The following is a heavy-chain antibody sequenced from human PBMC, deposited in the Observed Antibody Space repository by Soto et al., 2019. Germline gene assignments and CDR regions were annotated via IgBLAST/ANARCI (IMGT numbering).Heavy chain of an antibody. CDR1: GDSISSGYH. CDR2: IYHSGTT. Sequence: SETLSLTCAVSGDSISSGYHWAWIWQPPGKGLEWIASIYHSGTTYYNPSLKSRVTISVDTSKNQFSLRLTSVTAADSAMYYCARTDSVGYYTYCGQGTLVTVSS. V-gene: IGHV4-38-2*01. CDR3: ARTDSVGYYTY. J-gene: IGHJ4*02. D-gene: IGHD3-3*01.